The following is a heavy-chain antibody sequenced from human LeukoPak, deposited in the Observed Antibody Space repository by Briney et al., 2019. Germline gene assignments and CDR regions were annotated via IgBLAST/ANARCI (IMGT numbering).Heavy chain of an antibody. D-gene: IGHD3-22*01. CDR3: ARDLWNFYDDSGYNRDFDS. Sequence: ASVKVSCKASGYTFTNYGIFWVRQAPGQGLEWMGWISAYSGNTNYAQKLQGRVTMTTETSTSTAYMELESLRSDDTAVYYCARDLWNFYDDSGYNRDFDSWGQGTLVTVSS. J-gene: IGHJ5*01. CDR1: GYTFTNYG. V-gene: IGHV1-18*01. CDR2: ISAYSGNT.